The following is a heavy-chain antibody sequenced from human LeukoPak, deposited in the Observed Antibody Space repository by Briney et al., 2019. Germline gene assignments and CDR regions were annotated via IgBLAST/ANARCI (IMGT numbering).Heavy chain of an antibody. CDR3: AREIRLVVLYWFDP. J-gene: IGHJ5*02. D-gene: IGHD2-2*01. Sequence: SVKVSCKASGYTFTSYYMHWVRQAPGQGLEWMGRIIPILGTANYAQKFQGRVTITADKSTSTAYMELSSLRSEDTAVYYCAREIRLVVLYWFDPWGQGTLVTVSS. CDR2: IIPILGTA. V-gene: IGHV1-69*08. CDR1: GYTFTSYY.